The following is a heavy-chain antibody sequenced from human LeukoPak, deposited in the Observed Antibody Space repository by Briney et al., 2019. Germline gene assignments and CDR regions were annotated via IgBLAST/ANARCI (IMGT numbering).Heavy chain of an antibody. J-gene: IGHJ6*03. CDR3: ARDSKTGLYYRRYHYMDV. CDR2: IKQDGSVK. CDR1: GFTFGDYS. V-gene: IGHV3-7*01. Sequence: GGSLRLSCTASGFTFGDYSMTCVRQAPGKGLEWVANIKQDGSVKYYVDSVKGRFTISRDNAKNSLYLQMNSLRAEDTAVYYCARDSKTGLYYRRYHYMDVWGKGTTVTVSS. D-gene: IGHD3-22*01.